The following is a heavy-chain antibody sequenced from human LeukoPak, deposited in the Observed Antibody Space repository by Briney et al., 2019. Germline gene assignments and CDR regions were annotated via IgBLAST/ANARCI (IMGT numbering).Heavy chain of an antibody. CDR2: INSDNNSR. V-gene: IGHV3-74*01. Sequence: GGSLRLSCAASGFTFSSYWMHWVRQAPGKGLMWVSRINSDNNSRNYADSVRGRFTISRDNAKNSLYLQMNSLRAEDTALYYCAKDRRRFGELSSGGPDYWGQGTLVTVSS. CDR1: GFTFSSYW. D-gene: IGHD3-10*01. CDR3: AKDRRRFGELSSGGPDY. J-gene: IGHJ4*02.